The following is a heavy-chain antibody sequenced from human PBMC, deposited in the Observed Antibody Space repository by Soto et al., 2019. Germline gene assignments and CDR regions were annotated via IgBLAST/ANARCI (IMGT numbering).Heavy chain of an antibody. D-gene: IGHD3-10*01. CDR1: GFTFSSYA. CDR2: ISSSSHYI. CDR3: AGEPYYYYGVDV. J-gene: IGHJ6*02. Sequence: GGSLRLSCAASGFTFSSYAMNCVRQAPGRGLEWVASISSSSHYIYYADSLKGRFTISRDNAKNSLYLQMNSLGADDTAVYYCAGEPYYYYGVDVWGQGTTVTVSS. V-gene: IGHV3-21*01.